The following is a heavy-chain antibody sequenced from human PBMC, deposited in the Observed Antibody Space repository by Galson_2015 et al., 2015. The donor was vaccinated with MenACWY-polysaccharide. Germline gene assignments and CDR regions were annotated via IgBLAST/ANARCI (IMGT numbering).Heavy chain of an antibody. CDR3: AREGGYGDHDLILDY. CDR1: GDSVSNSRST. CDR2: TSYRSQWYN. J-gene: IGHJ4*02. D-gene: IGHD4-17*01. V-gene: IGHV6-1*01. Sequence: CAISGDSVSNSRSTWNWIRQSPSRGLEWLGRTSYRSQWYNDYAVSVESRITITPDTSKNQFSLQLNSVTPEDTAIYYCAREGGYGDHDLILDYWGQGTLVTVSS.